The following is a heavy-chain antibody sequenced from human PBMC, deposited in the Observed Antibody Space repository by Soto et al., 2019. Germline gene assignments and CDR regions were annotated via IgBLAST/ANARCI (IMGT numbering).Heavy chain of an antibody. CDR3: AIEAAGFGH. V-gene: IGHV3-73*01. CDR1: GFSFSVSS. J-gene: IGHJ4*02. CDR2: IRSKASNYAT. D-gene: IGHD6-13*01. Sequence: EVQLVESGGGLVQPGGSMRLSCAAPGFSFSVSSMHWVRQASGKGLEWLGRIRSKASNYATTYSESVRGRFIISRDDSQDTMFLQMNSLRTEDTAMYYCAIEAAGFGHWGQGTLVTVSS.